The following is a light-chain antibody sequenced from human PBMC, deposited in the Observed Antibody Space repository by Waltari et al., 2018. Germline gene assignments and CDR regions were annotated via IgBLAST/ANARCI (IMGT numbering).Light chain of an antibody. V-gene: IGLV4-69*01. CDR3: QTGGHGTWV. CDR1: SGHSTNV. J-gene: IGLJ3*02. CDR2: VNRDGSH. Sequence: QLVLTQSPSASASLGASVKLTCTLSSGHSTNVVAWLQQQPEKGPRFLMKVNRDGSHTKGDDIPDRFSGSSSGAERYLTISSLQSEDEADYSCQTGGHGTWVFGGGTKLTVL.